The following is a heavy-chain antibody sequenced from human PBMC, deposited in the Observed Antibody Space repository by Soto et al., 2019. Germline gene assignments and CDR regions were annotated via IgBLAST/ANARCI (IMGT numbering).Heavy chain of an antibody. J-gene: IGHJ4*02. CDR2: ISSNGGST. CDR3: ARDLYTDRIAVAVC. D-gene: IGHD6-19*01. CDR1: GFTFSSYS. V-gene: IGHV3-64*01. Sequence: GGSLRLSCVASGFTFSSYSMHWVRQAPGKGLEYVSAISSNGGSTYYANSVKGRFTISRDNSKNTLYLQMGSLRAEDMAVYYCARDLYTDRIAVAVCWGQGTLVTVSS.